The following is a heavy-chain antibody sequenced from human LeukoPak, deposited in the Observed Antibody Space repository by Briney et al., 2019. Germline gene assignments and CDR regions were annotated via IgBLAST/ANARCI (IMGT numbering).Heavy chain of an antibody. CDR2: INPNSGGT. J-gene: IGHJ4*02. V-gene: IGHV1-2*02. CDR3: ARVLHRGYYDSSGYYYLNY. D-gene: IGHD3-22*01. CDR1: GYTFTGYY. Sequence: ASVKVSCKASGYTFTGYYMHWVRQAPGQGLEWMGWINPNSGGTNYAQKFQGRVTMTRDTSISTAYMELSRLRSDDTAVYYCARVLHRGYYDSSGYYYLNYWGQGTLVTVSS.